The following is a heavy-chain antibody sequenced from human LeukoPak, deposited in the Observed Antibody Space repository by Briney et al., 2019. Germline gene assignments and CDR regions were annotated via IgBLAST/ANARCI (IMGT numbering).Heavy chain of an antibody. CDR3: ARDSNRRITYYYYYGMDV. D-gene: IGHD1-14*01. Sequence: GGSLRLSCAASGFTVSSNYMSWVRQAPGKGLEWVSVIYSGGSAYYADSVKGRFTISGDNSKNTLYLQMNSLRAEDTAVYYCARDSNRRITYYYYYGMDVWGQGTTVTVSS. J-gene: IGHJ6*02. CDR1: GFTVSSNY. V-gene: IGHV3-66*01. CDR2: IYSGGSA.